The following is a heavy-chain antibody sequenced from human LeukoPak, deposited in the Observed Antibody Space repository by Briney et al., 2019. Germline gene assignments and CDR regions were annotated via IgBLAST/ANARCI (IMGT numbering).Heavy chain of an antibody. CDR1: GYTFSSHD. D-gene: IGHD1-14*01. Sequence: ASVKVSCKASGYTFSSHDITWVRQAPGQGLEWMGWISVYNGNRNYAQKFQGRVTMTTDTSTSTVYMEVRSLRSDDTAVYYCARDRNDAFDIWGQGTMVTVSS. CDR3: ARDRNDAFDI. CDR2: ISVYNGNR. V-gene: IGHV1-18*01. J-gene: IGHJ3*02.